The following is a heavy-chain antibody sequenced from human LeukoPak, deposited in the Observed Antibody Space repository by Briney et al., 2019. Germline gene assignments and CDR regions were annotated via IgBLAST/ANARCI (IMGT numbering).Heavy chain of an antibody. CDR3: ARDRYYDSSGFTLTYTHPYYYMDV. CDR2: INPNSGGT. Sequence: GASVKVSCTASGYTFTGYYMHWVRQAPGQGLEWMGWINPNSGGTNYTLKFQGRVTMTRDTSSSTAYMELSRLRSDDTAVYYCARDRYYDSSGFTLTYTHPYYYMDVWGKGTTVTISS. D-gene: IGHD3-22*01. J-gene: IGHJ6*03. CDR1: GYTFTGYY. V-gene: IGHV1-2*02.